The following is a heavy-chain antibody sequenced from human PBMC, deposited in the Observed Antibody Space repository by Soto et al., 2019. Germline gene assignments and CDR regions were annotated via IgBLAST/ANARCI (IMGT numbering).Heavy chain of an antibody. V-gene: IGHV4-34*01. Sequence: PSETLSLTCAVYGGSFSGYYWSWIRQPPGKGLEWIGEINHSGSTNYNPSLKSRVTISVDTSKNQFSLKLSSVTAADTAVFYCARGGYDFWSGSYYYYYMDVWGKGTTVTVSS. CDR1: GGSFSGYY. D-gene: IGHD3-3*01. J-gene: IGHJ6*03. CDR2: INHSGST. CDR3: ARGGYDFWSGSYYYYYMDV.